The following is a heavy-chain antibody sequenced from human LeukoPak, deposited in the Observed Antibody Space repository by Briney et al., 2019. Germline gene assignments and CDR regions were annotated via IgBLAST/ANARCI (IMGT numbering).Heavy chain of an antibody. CDR2: IIPIFGTA. CDR1: GGTFSSYA. D-gene: IGHD4-17*01. CDR3: ARDLPPSDYGDYLLQSGGMDV. J-gene: IGHJ6*02. Sequence: ASVKVSCTASGGTFSSYAISWVRQAPGQGLEWMGGIIPIFGTANYAQKFQGRVTITADESTSTAYMELSSLRSEDTAVYYCARDLPPSDYGDYLLQSGGMDVWGQGTTVTVSS. V-gene: IGHV1-69*13.